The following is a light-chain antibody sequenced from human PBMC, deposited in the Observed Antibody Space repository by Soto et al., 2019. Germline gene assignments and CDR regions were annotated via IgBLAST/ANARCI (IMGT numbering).Light chain of an antibody. V-gene: IGLV2-18*02. CDR2: DVN. CDR1: SSEIGAYNR. CDR3: SSFPSSNTYV. Sequence: QSLLTQPPSVSGSPGQSVAISCTGTSSEIGAYNRVSWYQQPPGTAPQLMIYDVNNRPSGVPDRFSGPQSGNPASLTISGLQADDEADYYCSSFPSSNTYVFGTGPQVTVL. J-gene: IGLJ1*01.